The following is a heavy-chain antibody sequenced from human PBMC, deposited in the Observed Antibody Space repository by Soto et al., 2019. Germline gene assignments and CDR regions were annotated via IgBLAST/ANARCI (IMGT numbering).Heavy chain of an antibody. V-gene: IGHV3-7*01. Sequence: GGSLRLSCAGSGFTFGSLWMKWVRQAPGKGLEWVANIKYDGGETYYVDSVKGRFTISRDNAKNSVHLQMNSLRVEDTGVYYCSSGRGYWGQGTLVTVSS. J-gene: IGHJ4*02. CDR2: IKYDGGET. CDR3: SSGRGY. CDR1: GFTFGSLW.